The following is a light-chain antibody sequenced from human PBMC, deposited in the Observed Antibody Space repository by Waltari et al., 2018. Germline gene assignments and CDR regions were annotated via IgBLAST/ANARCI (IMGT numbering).Light chain of an antibody. V-gene: IGKV3-15*01. Sequence: EIVMTQSPATLSVSPGERAPLSCRASQSISSNLAWYQQKPGQAPRLLIYGASTRATGISARFSGSGSGTEFTLTISSLQSEDFAVYYCQQYNNWPPWTFGQGTKVKIK. CDR2: GAS. CDR3: QQYNNWPPWT. J-gene: IGKJ1*01. CDR1: QSISSN.